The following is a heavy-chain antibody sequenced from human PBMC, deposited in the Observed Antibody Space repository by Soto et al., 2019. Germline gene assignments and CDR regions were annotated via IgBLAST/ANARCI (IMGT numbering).Heavy chain of an antibody. J-gene: IGHJ4*02. V-gene: IGHV3-73*01. CDR1: GFTFSGSA. Sequence: HPGGSLRLSCAASGFTFSGSAMHWVRQASGKGLEWVGRIRSKANSYATAYAASVKGRFTISRDDSKNTAYLQMNSLKTEDTAVYYCTSRTSSSWYWEDYWGQGTLVTVSS. CDR3: TSRTSSSWYWEDY. D-gene: IGHD6-13*01. CDR2: IRSKANSYAT.